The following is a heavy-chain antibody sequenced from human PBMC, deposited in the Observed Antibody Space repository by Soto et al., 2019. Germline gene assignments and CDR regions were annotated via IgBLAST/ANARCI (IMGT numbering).Heavy chain of an antibody. CDR3: SRGRHSSNWSGYYFDF. J-gene: IGHJ4*02. D-gene: IGHD6-13*01. Sequence: GESLKISCTASGFTFRDYGMSWFRQAPGKGLEWVGFIRSKAHGGTTEYAASVKGRVTVSRDDSKSIAYLQMSSLKTEDTAVFYCSRGRHSSNWSGYYFDFWGQGTLVTVSS. CDR1: GFTFRDYG. CDR2: IRSKAHGGTT. V-gene: IGHV3-49*03.